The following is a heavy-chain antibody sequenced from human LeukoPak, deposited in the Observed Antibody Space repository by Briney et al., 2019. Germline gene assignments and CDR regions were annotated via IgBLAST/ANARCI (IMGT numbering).Heavy chain of an antibody. V-gene: IGHV4-59*04. CDR3: AKSGGYGLIDY. D-gene: IGHD1-26*01. CDR1: GGSISSYY. CDR2: IYYSGST. Sequence: SETLSLTCTVSGGSISSYYWSWIRQPPGKGLEWIGYIYYSGSTYSNPSLQSRVTISVDTSKNQFSLKLNSVTAADTAMYYCAKSGGYGLIDYWGQGTLVTVSS. J-gene: IGHJ4*02.